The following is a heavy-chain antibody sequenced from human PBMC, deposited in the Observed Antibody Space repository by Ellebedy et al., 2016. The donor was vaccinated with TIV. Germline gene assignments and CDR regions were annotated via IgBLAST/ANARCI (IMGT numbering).Heavy chain of an antibody. Sequence: SETLSLTXTVSGDSITSDHWSWIRQPPGKGLEWIGYIYYSGSTNYNPSLRSRVTISVDTSKNQFSLKLNSVTASDTAVYFCARERGPGYSYVDSWGQGTLVTVSS. D-gene: IGHD5-18*01. J-gene: IGHJ4*02. CDR1: GDSITSDH. V-gene: IGHV4-59*01. CDR3: ARERGPGYSYVDS. CDR2: IYYSGST.